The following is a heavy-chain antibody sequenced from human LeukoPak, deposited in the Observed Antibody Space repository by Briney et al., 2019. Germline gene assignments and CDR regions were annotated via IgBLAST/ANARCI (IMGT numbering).Heavy chain of an antibody. Sequence: SETLSLTCTVSGGSISSSSYYWGWIRQPPGKGLEWVGSIYYSGSTYYNPSLKSRVTICLDTSKNQFSPKLSSVTAADTAVYYCARHAFDSSGWYPDYFDYWGQGTLVTVSS. CDR1: GGSISSSSYY. CDR3: ARHAFDSSGWYPDYFDY. J-gene: IGHJ4*02. CDR2: IYYSGST. V-gene: IGHV4-39*01. D-gene: IGHD6-19*01.